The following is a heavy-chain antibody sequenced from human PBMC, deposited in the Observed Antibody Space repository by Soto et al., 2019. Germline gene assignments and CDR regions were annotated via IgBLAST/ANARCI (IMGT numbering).Heavy chain of an antibody. CDR2: IYPGDSDT. CDR1: GYSFTSYW. Sequence: PGESLKISCKGSGYSFTSYWIGWVRQMPGKGLEWMGIIYPGDSDTRYSPSFQGQVTISADKSISTAYLQWSSLKASDTAMYYCARSRGEDCSGGRCESDAFDIWGQGTMVTVS. D-gene: IGHD2-15*01. CDR3: ARSRGEDCSGGRCESDAFDI. V-gene: IGHV5-51*01. J-gene: IGHJ3*02.